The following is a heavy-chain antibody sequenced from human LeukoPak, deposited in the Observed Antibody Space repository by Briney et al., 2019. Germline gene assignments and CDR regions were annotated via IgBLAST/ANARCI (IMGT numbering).Heavy chain of an antibody. CDR1: GLTFSSYA. D-gene: IGHD3-10*01. J-gene: IGHJ3*02. CDR3: ARDQTILLWFGETINAFDI. Sequence: GGALSLSFASSGLTFSSYAMHWVRQAPGKGLEWVAAISGSGGSNYYEDSVKGRFTISRDNAKNSLYLQMNSLRAEDTAVYYCARDQTILLWFGETINAFDIWGQGTMVTVSS. CDR2: ISGSGGSN. V-gene: IGHV3-23*01.